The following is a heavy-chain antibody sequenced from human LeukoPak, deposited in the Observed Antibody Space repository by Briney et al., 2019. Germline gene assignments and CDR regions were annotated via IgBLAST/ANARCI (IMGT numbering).Heavy chain of an antibody. CDR1: GGSISSSSYY. V-gene: IGHV3-7*03. CDR3: AKVAAAGYYYYYYYMDV. D-gene: IGHD6-13*01. CDR2: IKEDGSEK. J-gene: IGHJ6*03. Sequence: ETLSLTCTVSGGSISSSSYYWGWIRQPPGKGLEWVASIKEDGSEKYYVDFVKGRFTISRDNSKNTLYLQMNSLRAEDTAVYYCAKVAAAGYYYYYYYMDVWGKGTTVTISS.